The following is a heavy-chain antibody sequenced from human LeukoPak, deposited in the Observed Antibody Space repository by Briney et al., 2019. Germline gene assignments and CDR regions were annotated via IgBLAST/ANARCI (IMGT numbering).Heavy chain of an antibody. CDR2: ISSSSNTI. D-gene: IGHD3-10*01. J-gene: IGHJ4*02. CDR3: ARGYGSGSYFN. CDR1: GFTFSSYS. Sequence: GSLRLSCAASGFTFSSYSMSWVRQAPGKGLEWVSYISSSSNTIYADSVKGRFTISRDNAKNSLYLQMNSLRDEDTAVYYCARGYGSGSYFNWGQGTLVTVSS. V-gene: IGHV3-48*02.